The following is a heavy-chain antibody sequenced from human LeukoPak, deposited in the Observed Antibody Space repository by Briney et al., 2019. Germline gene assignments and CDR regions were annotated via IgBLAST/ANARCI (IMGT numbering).Heavy chain of an antibody. CDR2: ISGSGGST. CDR1: GFTFSSYA. J-gene: IGHJ6*02. D-gene: IGHD2-2*01. Sequence: PGGSLRLSCAASGFTFSSYAMSWVRQAPGKGLEWVSAISGSGGSTYYADSVKGRFTISRDNSKNTLYLQMNSLRAEDTAVYYCAESSYYYYGMDVWGQGTTVTVSS. V-gene: IGHV3-23*01. CDR3: AESSYYYYGMDV.